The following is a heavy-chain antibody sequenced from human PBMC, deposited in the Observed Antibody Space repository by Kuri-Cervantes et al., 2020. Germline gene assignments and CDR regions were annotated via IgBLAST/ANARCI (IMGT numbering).Heavy chain of an antibody. CDR2: INPSGGST. V-gene: IGHV1-46*01. CDR3: ARGRRMAVAGTWFDY. CDR1: GYTFTSYY. Sequence: ASVKVSCKASGYTFTSYYMHWVRQAPGQGLEWMGIINPSGGSTSYAQKFQGRVTMTRDTSTSTVYMGLSSLRSEDTAVYYCARGRRMAVAGTWFDYWGQGTLVTVSS. D-gene: IGHD6-19*01. J-gene: IGHJ4*02.